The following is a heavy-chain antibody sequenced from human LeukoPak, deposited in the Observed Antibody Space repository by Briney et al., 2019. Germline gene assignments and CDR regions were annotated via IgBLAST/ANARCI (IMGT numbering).Heavy chain of an antibody. CDR3: AKDRRWLPENYYFYYYMDV. D-gene: IGHD4-17*01. J-gene: IGHJ6*03. CDR2: IRYDGSHK. V-gene: IGHV3-30*02. Sequence: PGGSLRLSCAASGFAFSSYGMHWVRQVPGKGLECVAFIRYDGSHKNYADSVKGRFTISRDKSKNTLYLQMNSLRGEDTAVYYCAKDRRWLPENYYFYYYMDVWGKGTTVTVSS. CDR1: GFAFSSYG.